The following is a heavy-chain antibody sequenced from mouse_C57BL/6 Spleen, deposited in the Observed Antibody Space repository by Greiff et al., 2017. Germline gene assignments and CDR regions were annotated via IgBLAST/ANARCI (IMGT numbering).Heavy chain of an antibody. CDR1: GYTFTDYY. D-gene: IGHD1-1*01. CDR3: ARWDYSLITTVVAPQWYFDV. CDR2: INPNNGGT. J-gene: IGHJ1*03. Sequence: VQLQQSGPELVKPGASVKISCKASGYTFTDYYMNWVKQSHGKSLEWIGDINPNNGGTSYNQKFKGKATLTVDKSSSTAYMELRSLTSEDSAVYDCARWDYSLITTVVAPQWYFDVWGTGTTVTVSS. V-gene: IGHV1-26*01.